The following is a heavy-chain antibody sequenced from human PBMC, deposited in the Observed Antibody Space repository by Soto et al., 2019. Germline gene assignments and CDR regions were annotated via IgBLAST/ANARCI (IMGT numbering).Heavy chain of an antibody. V-gene: IGHV3-66*01. CDR1: GFTVSSNY. CDR2: IYSGGST. Sequence: GGSLRLSCAASGFTVSSNYMSWVRQAPGKGLEWVSVIYSGGSTYYADSVKGRFTISRDNSKNTLYLQMNSLRAEDTAVYYCARDHSPIHFNYWGQGTLVTVSS. D-gene: IGHD1-26*01. J-gene: IGHJ4*02. CDR3: ARDHSPIHFNY.